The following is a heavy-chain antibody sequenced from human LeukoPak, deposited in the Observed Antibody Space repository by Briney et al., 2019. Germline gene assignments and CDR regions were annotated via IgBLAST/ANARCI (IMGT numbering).Heavy chain of an antibody. V-gene: IGHV3-48*03. Sequence: GGSLRLSCAASGFTFSSYEMNWVRQAPGKGLEWVSFISNSGSTIYYADSVKGRFTISRDNAKNSLYLQMNSLRAEDTAVYYCAELGITMIGGVWGKGTTVTISS. CDR2: ISNSGSTI. D-gene: IGHD3-10*02. CDR1: GFTFSSYE. J-gene: IGHJ6*04. CDR3: AELGITMIGGV.